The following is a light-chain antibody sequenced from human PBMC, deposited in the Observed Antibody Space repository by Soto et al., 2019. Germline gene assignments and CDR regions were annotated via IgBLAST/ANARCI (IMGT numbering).Light chain of an antibody. V-gene: IGKV3-15*01. J-gene: IGKJ1*01. Sequence: IVMTQSPATLSMSPGERATLSCRASQSVSSNLAWYQHKPGQAPRLLIYGASTRATGIPARFSGSESGTEFTLTISSLQSEDFAVYYCQQYNNWPPWTFGQGTKVDIK. CDR2: GAS. CDR3: QQYNNWPPWT. CDR1: QSVSSN.